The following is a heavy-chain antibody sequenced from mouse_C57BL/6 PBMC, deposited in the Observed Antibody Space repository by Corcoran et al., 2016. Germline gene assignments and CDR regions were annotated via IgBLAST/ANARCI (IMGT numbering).Heavy chain of an antibody. CDR3: ARKGSTVVHAMDY. V-gene: IGHV8-12*01. CDR2: IYWDDDK. J-gene: IGHJ4*01. Sequence: QVTLKESGPGILQSSQTLSLTCSFSGFSLSTSGMGVSWIRQPSGKGLEWLAHIYWDDDKRYNPSLKSRLTIAKVTSRKQVFRKITSVDTADTATYYCARKGSTVVHAMDYWGQGTSVTVSS. CDR1: GFSLSTSGMG. D-gene: IGHD1-1*01.